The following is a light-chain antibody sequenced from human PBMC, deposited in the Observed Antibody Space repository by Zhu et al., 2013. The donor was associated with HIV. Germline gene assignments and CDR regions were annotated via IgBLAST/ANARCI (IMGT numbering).Light chain of an antibody. CDR2: KDR. J-gene: IGLJ2*01. V-gene: IGLV3-25*03. CDR1: TLPNQY. CDR3: QSADSIDTYVV. Sequence: SYELTQPPSVSVSPGQTARITCSGDTLPNQYAFWYQQKAGQAPVLVIYKDRERPSGIPERFSGSSSGTTVTLTISGVQAEDEADYYCQSADSIDTYVVFGGGTKLTVL.